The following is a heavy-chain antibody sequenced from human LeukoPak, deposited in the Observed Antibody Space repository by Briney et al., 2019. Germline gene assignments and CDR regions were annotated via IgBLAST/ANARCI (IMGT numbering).Heavy chain of an antibody. J-gene: IGHJ3*02. V-gene: IGHV4-59*08. D-gene: IGHD4-23*01. CDR1: GGSTSSYY. CDR2: IYYSGSI. Sequence: SETLSLTCTVSGGSTSSYYWSWLRQPPGKGLEWIGYIYYSGSINYNPSLKSRVTISVDTSKNQFSLKLSSVTAADTAVYYCARLEPNLTTVVTLGAFDIWGQGRMVTVSS. CDR3: ARLEPNLTTVVTLGAFDI.